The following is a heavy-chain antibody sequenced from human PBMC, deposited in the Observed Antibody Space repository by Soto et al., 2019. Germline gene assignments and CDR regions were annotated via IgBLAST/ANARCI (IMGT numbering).Heavy chain of an antibody. D-gene: IGHD3-16*01. CDR2: VVPIFGTS. J-gene: IGHJ4*02. CDR3: ARDLNWAIDY. CDR1: GGTFGRNT. Sequence: QVHLVQSAAEAKKPGSSVRVSCTTSGGTFGRNTIAWIRQAPEQGLEWMGHVVPIFGTSNYAQKFRGRLTITADESTTTAYMELSSLTSEDTAVYYCARDLNWAIDYWGQGSLVIVSS. V-gene: IGHV1-69*01.